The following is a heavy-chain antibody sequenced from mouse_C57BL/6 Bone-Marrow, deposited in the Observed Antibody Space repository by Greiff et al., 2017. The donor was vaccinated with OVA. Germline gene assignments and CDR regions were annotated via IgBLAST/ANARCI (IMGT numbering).Heavy chain of an antibody. Sequence: EVQLVESGGDLVKPGGSLKLSCAASGFTFSSYGMSWVRQTPDKRLEWVATISSGGSYTYYPDSVKGRFTISRDNAKHTLYLQMSSLKSEDTAMYYCARPSNWDWFAYWGQGTLVTVSA. J-gene: IGHJ3*01. CDR1: GFTFSSYG. CDR3: ARPSNWDWFAY. V-gene: IGHV5-6*01. CDR2: ISSGGSYT. D-gene: IGHD4-1*01.